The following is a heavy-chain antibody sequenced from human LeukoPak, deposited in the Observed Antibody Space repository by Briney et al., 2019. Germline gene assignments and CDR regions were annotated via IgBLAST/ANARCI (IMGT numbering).Heavy chain of an antibody. Sequence: GSLRLSCAASGFTFSSYSTNWIRQPPGKGLEWIGEINHSGSTNYNPSLKSRVTISVDTSRNQFSLKLSSVTAADTAVYYCARGSRGSGWSKLPLYYYYYMDVWGKGTTVTVSS. CDR3: ARGSRGSGWSKLPLYYYYYMDV. V-gene: IGHV4-34*01. D-gene: IGHD6-19*01. CDR1: GFTFSSYS. CDR2: INHSGST. J-gene: IGHJ6*03.